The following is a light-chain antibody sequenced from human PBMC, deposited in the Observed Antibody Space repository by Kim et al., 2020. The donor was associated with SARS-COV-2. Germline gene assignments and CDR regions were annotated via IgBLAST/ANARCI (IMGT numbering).Light chain of an antibody. V-gene: IGKV3D-15*01. Sequence: EIVMTQSPATLSVSPGETATLSCRASQTVVNNLAWYLQKPGQAPRLLIYAASIRATGIAARFSGSASGIHFTLTITSLQPEDSAIYYCQQYNDWPSITFGQGTRLEIK. CDR1: QTVVNN. CDR3: QQYNDWPSIT. CDR2: AAS. J-gene: IGKJ5*01.